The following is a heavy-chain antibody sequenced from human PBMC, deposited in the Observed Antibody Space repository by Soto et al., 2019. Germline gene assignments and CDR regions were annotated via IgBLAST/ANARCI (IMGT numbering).Heavy chain of an antibody. D-gene: IGHD3-3*01. V-gene: IGHV1-46*01. CDR2: INPSGGST. Sequence: ASVKVSCKASGYTFTSYYMHWVRQAPGQGLEWMGIINPSGGSTSYAQKFQGRVTMTRDTSTSTVYMELSSLRSEDTAVYYCARDPDDKSYYDFWSGYFETIYYYYGMDVWGQGTTVTVS. J-gene: IGHJ6*02. CDR1: GYTFTSYY. CDR3: ARDPDDKSYYDFWSGYFETIYYYYGMDV.